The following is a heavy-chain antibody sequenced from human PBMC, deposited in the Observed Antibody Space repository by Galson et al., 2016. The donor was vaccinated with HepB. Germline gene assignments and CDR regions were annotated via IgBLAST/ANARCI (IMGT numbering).Heavy chain of an antibody. CDR3: AKATGTSCYGALDV. CDR1: KFTFSNYA. CDR2: LNSIGGDT. D-gene: IGHD2-2*01. Sequence: SLRLSCAASKFTFSNYAMTWVRQAPGKGLEWVAALNSIGGDTFYANSVKGRFTISRDNAKNTVSLQMNSLRAEDTAVYYCAKATGTSCYGALDVWGQGTTVTVSS. J-gene: IGHJ6*02. V-gene: IGHV3-23*01.